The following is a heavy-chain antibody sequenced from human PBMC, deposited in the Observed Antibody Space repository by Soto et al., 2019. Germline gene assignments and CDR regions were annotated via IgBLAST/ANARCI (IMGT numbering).Heavy chain of an antibody. J-gene: IGHJ5*02. V-gene: IGHV3-9*01. D-gene: IGHD6-13*01. CDR1: GFTFDDYA. CDR2: ISWNSGSI. Sequence: PGGSLRLSCAASGFTFDDYAMHWVRQAPGKGLEWVSGISWNSGSIGYADSVKGRFTISRDNAKNSLYLQMNSLRAEDTALYYCAKDKGIAAENWFDPWGQGTLVTVSS. CDR3: AKDKGIAAENWFDP.